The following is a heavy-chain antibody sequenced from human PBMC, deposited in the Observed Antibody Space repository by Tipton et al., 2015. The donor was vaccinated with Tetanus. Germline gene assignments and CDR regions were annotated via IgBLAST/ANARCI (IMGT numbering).Heavy chain of an antibody. J-gene: IGHJ4*02. Sequence: TLSLTCAVSGGPFRGYCWSWIRQPPGMGLEWIGEIDQFGNTNYNPSLKSRLTLSVDTSKNQFSLNLRSVIAADTAIYYCARGLGLCTGGSCSFWGQGTPVTVSS. V-gene: IGHV4-34*01. D-gene: IGHD2-15*01. CDR1: GGPFRGYC. CDR3: ARGLGLCTGGSCSF. CDR2: IDQFGNT.